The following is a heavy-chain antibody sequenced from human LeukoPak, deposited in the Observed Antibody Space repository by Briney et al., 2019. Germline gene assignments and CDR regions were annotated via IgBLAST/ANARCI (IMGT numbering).Heavy chain of an antibody. Sequence: GGSLRLSCVVSGLTFSSYEMNWVRQAPGKGLEWVSYISSSGNTIYYADSVKGRFTISRDNAKNSLFLQMNSLRAEDTAVYSCAKGSHGYSSSSADYWGQGTLVTVSS. CDR2: ISSSGNTI. V-gene: IGHV3-48*03. J-gene: IGHJ4*02. D-gene: IGHD6-6*01. CDR3: AKGSHGYSSSSADY. CDR1: GLTFSSYE.